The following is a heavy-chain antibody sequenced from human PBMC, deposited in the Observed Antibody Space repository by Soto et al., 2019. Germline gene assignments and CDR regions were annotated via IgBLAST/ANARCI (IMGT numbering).Heavy chain of an antibody. J-gene: IGHJ6*02. D-gene: IGHD3-3*01. Sequence: ASVKVSCKASGGTFSSYAISWVRQAPGQGLEWMGGIIPIFGTANYAQKFQGRVTITADKSTSTAYMELSSLRSEDTAVYYCASRSPYYDFWSGYYDKYYYGMDVWGQGTTVTVSS. CDR1: GGTFSSYA. CDR2: IIPIFGTA. CDR3: ASRSPYYDFWSGYYDKYYYGMDV. V-gene: IGHV1-69*06.